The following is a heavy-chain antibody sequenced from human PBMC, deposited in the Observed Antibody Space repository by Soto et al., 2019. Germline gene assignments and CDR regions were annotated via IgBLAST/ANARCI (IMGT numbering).Heavy chain of an antibody. CDR2: VFYSGAT. CDR3: ARAGFSYSYLVF. CDR1: GGPIKTGDYY. J-gene: IGHJ4*02. D-gene: IGHD5-18*01. V-gene: IGHV4-30-4*01. Sequence: PSEPLYLTFNVSGGPIKTGDYYWNWIRQPPGKGLEWIGYVFYSGATNYSPSLKSRAAISMDTSKNQFSLSLTSVTAADTAVYYCARAGFSYSYLVFWGQGIRVTVSS.